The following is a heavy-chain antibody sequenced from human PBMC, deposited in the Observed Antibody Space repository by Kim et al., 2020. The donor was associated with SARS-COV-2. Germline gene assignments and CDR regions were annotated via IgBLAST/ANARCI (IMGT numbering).Heavy chain of an antibody. CDR2: IFHSGST. D-gene: IGHD3-10*01. CDR3: AGSEGRASWHQFGY. CDR1: SDSISSYY. V-gene: IGHV4-59*03. Sequence: SETLSLTCTVSSDSISSYYWSWIRQLPGKGLEWIGYIFHSGSTNYNPSLKSRVTISWDTSRNQFSLDLTSVSDADTAVYSCAGSEGRASWHQFGYWGQGILVTVSS. J-gene: IGHJ4*02.